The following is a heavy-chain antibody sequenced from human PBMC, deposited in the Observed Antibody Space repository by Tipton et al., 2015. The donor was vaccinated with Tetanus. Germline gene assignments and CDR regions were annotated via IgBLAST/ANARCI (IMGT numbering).Heavy chain of an antibody. CDR2: IDPNSGGT. CDR1: GYTFTGYY. CDR3: ARDRGDYIYYGMDV. Sequence: QMQLVQSGAEVKKPGASVKVSCKASGYTFTGYYIYWVRQAPGQGLEWMGWIDPNSGGTVYAQKFQGRVTMTRDTSLSTAFMELRSLRSDDTAVYYCARDRGDYIYYGMDVWGPGTTVTVS. V-gene: IGHV1-2*02. J-gene: IGHJ6*02. D-gene: IGHD3-22*01.